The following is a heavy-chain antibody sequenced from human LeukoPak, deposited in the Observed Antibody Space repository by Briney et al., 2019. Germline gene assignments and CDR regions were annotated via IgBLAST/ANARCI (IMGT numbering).Heavy chain of an antibody. J-gene: IGHJ4*02. CDR1: GGSISSSSYY. D-gene: IGHD3-9*01. CDR3: ARMGYDILTGYYRELDY. CDR2: IYYSGST. V-gene: IGHV4-39*07. Sequence: SETLSLTCTVSGGSISSSSYYWGWIRQPPGKGLEWIGSIYYSGSTYYNPSLKSRVTISVDTSKNQFSLQLSSVTAADTAVYYCARMGYDILTGYYRELDYWGQGTLVTVSS.